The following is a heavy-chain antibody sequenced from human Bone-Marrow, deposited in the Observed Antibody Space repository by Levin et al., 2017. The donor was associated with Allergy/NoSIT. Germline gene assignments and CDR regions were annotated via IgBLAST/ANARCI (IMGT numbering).Heavy chain of an antibody. CDR2: INPNSGGT. CDR1: GYTFTGYY. CDR3: ARGGYYAPGAFDI. D-gene: IGHD3-10*01. Sequence: RGESLKISCKASGYTFTGYYMHWVRQAPGQGLEWMGWINPNSGGTNYAQKFQGRVTMTRDTSISTAYMELSRLRSDDTAVYYCARGGYYAPGAFDIWGQGTMVTVSS. J-gene: IGHJ3*02. V-gene: IGHV1-2*02.